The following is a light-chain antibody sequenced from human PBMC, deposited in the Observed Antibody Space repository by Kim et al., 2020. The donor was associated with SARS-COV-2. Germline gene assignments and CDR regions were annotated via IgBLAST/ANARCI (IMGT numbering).Light chain of an antibody. CDR2: QDT. Sequence: SVSPGQTASITCSGDKLGDKYARWYQQKPGQSPVLVIYQDTKRPSGIPERFSGSNSGNTATLTISGTQAMDEADYYCQVWDSSTVVFGGGTQLTVL. V-gene: IGLV3-1*01. J-gene: IGLJ2*01. CDR1: KLGDKY. CDR3: QVWDSSTVV.